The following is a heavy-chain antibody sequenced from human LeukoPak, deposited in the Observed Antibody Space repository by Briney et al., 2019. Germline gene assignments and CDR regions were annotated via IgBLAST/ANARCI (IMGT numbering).Heavy chain of an antibody. CDR1: GFIFEDYT. CDR2: VNWHGTT. V-gene: IGHV3-43*01. J-gene: IGHJ4*02. CDR3: AKDLTYESSGSVIDN. Sequence: GGSLRLSCAASGFIFEDYTMHWVRQVPGKTLEWVSLVNWHGTTYYADSLKGQFTISRDNSKNSLYLQMDSLRTEDTAFYYCAKDLTYESSGSVIDNWGLGTLVTVSS. D-gene: IGHD3-22*01.